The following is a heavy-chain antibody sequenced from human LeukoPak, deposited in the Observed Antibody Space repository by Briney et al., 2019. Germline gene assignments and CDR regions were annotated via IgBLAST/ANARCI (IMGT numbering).Heavy chain of an antibody. CDR1: GFTFSNYW. J-gene: IGHJ3*01. D-gene: IGHD1-1*01. CDR2: IRQDGSEK. Sequence: GGSLRLSCGTSGFTFSNYWMSWVRQAPGKGLEWVATIRQDGSEKYYVDSVKGRFNISRDNAKNSLSLQMNSLRAGDTGLYYCARATGNDVFDVWGQGTMVTVSS. CDR3: ARATGNDVFDV. V-gene: IGHV3-7*01.